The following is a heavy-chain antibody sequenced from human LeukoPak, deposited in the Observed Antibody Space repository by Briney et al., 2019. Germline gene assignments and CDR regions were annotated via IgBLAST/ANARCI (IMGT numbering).Heavy chain of an antibody. V-gene: IGHV1-8*01. J-gene: IGHJ4*02. CDR1: GYTFSSND. Sequence: ASVKVSCKASGYTFSSNDINWVRQATGQGLEWMGWMNPHSGNTGYAQKFQGRVTLTRNSSISTAYMELSSLRSEDTAVYYCAREGNRSSDSSASYPLDYWGQGTLVTVSS. CDR2: MNPHSGNT. D-gene: IGHD1-26*01. CDR3: AREGNRSSDSSASYPLDY.